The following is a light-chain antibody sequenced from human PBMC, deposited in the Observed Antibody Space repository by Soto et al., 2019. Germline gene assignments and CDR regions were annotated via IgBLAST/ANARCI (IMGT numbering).Light chain of an antibody. V-gene: IGKV3D-15*01. J-gene: IGKJ5*01. CDR3: QQRSNWPIT. CDR2: GAS. Sequence: EIVMTQSAAALSVSLGERATLSCRAGQSLDYNLAWYQQKPGQAPRLLIYGASSRATGIPDRFSGSGSGTDFTLTISSLEPEDFAVYYCQQRSNWPITFGQGTRLEI. CDR1: QSLDYN.